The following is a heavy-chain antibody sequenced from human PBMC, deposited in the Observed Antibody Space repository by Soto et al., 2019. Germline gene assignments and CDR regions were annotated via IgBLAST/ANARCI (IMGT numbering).Heavy chain of an antibody. D-gene: IGHD3-16*01. CDR3: ANLMITFGGEGFDP. CDR1: GGSISSSSYY. Sequence: SETLSLTCTVSGGSISSSSYYWGWIRQPPGKGLEWIGSIYYSGRNYYNPSLKGRVTISVDTSKNQFSLKLSSVTAADTAVYYCANLMITFGGEGFDPWGQGTLVTVSS. V-gene: IGHV4-39*01. CDR2: IYYSGRN. J-gene: IGHJ5*02.